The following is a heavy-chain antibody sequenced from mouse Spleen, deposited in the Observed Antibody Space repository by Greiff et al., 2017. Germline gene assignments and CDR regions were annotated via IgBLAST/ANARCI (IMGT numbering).Heavy chain of an antibody. J-gene: IGHJ1*01. CDR2: INPYNGGT. D-gene: IGHD1-1*01. Sequence: VQLQQSGPVLVKPGASVKMSCKASGYTFTDYYMNWVKQSHGKSLEWIGVINPYNGGTSYNQKFKGKATLTVDKSSSTAYMELNSLTSEDSAVYYCARWTVVADWYFDVWGAGTTVTVSS. CDR1: GYTFTDYY. V-gene: IGHV1-19*01. CDR3: ARWTVVADWYFDV.